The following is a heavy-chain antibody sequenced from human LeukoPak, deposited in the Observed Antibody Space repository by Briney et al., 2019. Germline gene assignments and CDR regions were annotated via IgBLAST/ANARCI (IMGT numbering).Heavy chain of an antibody. J-gene: IGHJ6*02. CDR3: ARIHADYYGMDV. V-gene: IGHV4-39*07. Sequence: SETLSLTCTVSGGSISSGSYYWGWIRQPPGKGLEWIGSIYYSGSTYYNPSLKSRVTISVDTSKNQFSLKLSSVTAADTAVYYCARIHADYYGMDVWGQGTTVTVSS. CDR1: GGSISSGSYY. CDR2: IYYSGST.